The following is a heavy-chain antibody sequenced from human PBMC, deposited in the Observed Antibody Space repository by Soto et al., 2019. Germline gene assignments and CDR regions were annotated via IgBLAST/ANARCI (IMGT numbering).Heavy chain of an antibody. CDR1: GFTFSSYA. J-gene: IGHJ6*02. CDR3: ANGIGYSGTQAYYYYFYAMDV. Sequence: PGGSLRLSCAASGFTFSSYAMSWVRQAPGKGLEWVSAISGSGGSTYYADSVKGRFTISRDNSKNTLYLQMNSLRAEDTAVYYCANGIGYSGTQAYYYYFYAMDVWGPGTMVTVSS. CDR2: ISGSGGST. V-gene: IGHV3-23*01. D-gene: IGHD1-26*01.